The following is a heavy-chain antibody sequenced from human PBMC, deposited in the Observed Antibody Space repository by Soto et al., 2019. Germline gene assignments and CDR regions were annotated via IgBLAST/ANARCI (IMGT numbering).Heavy chain of an antibody. Sequence: QVQLQESGPGLVKPSGTLSLTCTVSGGSISSYYWSWIRQPPGKGLEWIGYIYYSGSTNYNPSLKSRVTISVDTSKNQFSLKLSSVTAADTAVYYCARDLSLGWFDPWGQGTLVTVSS. CDR3: ARDLSLGWFDP. CDR2: IYYSGST. V-gene: IGHV4-59*01. J-gene: IGHJ5*02. CDR1: GGSISSYY.